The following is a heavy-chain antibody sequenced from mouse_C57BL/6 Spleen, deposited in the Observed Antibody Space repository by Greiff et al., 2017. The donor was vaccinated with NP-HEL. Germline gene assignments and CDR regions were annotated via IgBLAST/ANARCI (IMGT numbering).Heavy chain of an antibody. CDR3: ARELYYGSSFDY. CDR1: GYSITSGYY. J-gene: IGHJ2*01. CDR2: ISYDGSN. D-gene: IGHD1-1*01. Sequence: EVQLQQSGPGLVKPSQSLSLTCSVTGYSITSGYYWNWIRQFPGNKLEWMGYISYDGSNKYNPSLKNRISITRDTSKNQFFLKLNSVTTEDTATYYCARELYYGSSFDYWGQGTTLTVSS. V-gene: IGHV3-6*01.